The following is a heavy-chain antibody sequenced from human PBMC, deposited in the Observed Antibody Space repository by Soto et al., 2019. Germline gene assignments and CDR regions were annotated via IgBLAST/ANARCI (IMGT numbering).Heavy chain of an antibody. D-gene: IGHD3-10*01. J-gene: IGHJ4*02. V-gene: IGHV1-69*02. Sequence: QVQLVQSGAEVKKPGSSVKVSCKASGGTFSSYTISWVRQAPGQGLEWMGRIIPILGIANYAQKFQGRVTITADKSTSTAYMELSSLRSEDTAVYYCARVSSYGSGSYYHPPDYWGQGTLVTVSS. CDR2: IIPILGIA. CDR1: GGTFSSYT. CDR3: ARVSSYGSGSYYHPPDY.